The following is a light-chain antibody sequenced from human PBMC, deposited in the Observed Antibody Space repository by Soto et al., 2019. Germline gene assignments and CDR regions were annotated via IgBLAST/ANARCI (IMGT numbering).Light chain of an antibody. Sequence: EIVLTQSPGTLSLSPGGSATLSCRASQNVSGSYLAWYQQKPGQAPRLLIYGASSRASGIPDRFSGSGSGTDFTLSISRLDPEDFAGYYCQQYGSSPPTTFGQGTRLEI. CDR3: QQYGSSPPTT. J-gene: IGKJ5*01. V-gene: IGKV3-20*01. CDR2: GAS. CDR1: QNVSGSY.